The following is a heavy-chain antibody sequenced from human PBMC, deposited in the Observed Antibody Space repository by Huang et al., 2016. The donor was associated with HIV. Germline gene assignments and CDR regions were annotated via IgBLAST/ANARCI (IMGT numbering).Heavy chain of an antibody. Sequence: QVQLQESGPGLVKPSETLSLTCTVSGGSVSSGSYYWSWNRQPPGKGLEWIGYIYYRAITNYNPSLKSRGTISVDTSKNQFSLKLSSVTAADTAVYYCARESRGSIDYWGQGTLVTVSS. CDR1: GGSVSSGSYY. J-gene: IGHJ4*02. V-gene: IGHV4-61*01. CDR2: IYYRAIT. CDR3: ARESRGSIDY. D-gene: IGHD1-26*01.